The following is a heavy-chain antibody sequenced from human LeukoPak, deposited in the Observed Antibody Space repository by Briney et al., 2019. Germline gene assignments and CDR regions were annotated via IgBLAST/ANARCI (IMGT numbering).Heavy chain of an antibody. CDR3: ARDISRYYYDSSGWFDY. CDR1: GGSISSGSYY. CDR2: IYTSGST. Sequence: SETLSPTCTVSGGSISSGSYYWSWIRQPAGKGLEWIGRIYTSGSTNYNPSLKSRVTISVDTSKNQFSLKLSSVTAADTAVYYCARDISRYYYDSSGWFDYWGQGTLVTVSS. D-gene: IGHD3-22*01. V-gene: IGHV4-61*02. J-gene: IGHJ4*02.